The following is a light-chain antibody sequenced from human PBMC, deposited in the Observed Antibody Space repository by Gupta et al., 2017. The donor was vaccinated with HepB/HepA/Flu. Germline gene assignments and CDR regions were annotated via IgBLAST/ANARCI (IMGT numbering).Light chain of an antibody. CDR3: CSYAGSSTFV. J-gene: IGLJ1*01. CDR1: SSDVGGYNL. Sequence: QSALPQPASVSGSPGQSITISCTGTSSDVGGYNLVSWYQQHPGKAPKLMIYEVSKRPSGVSNRFSGSKSGNTASLTISGLQEEDEADYYCCSYAGSSTFVFGTGTKVTVL. CDR2: EVS. V-gene: IGLV2-23*02.